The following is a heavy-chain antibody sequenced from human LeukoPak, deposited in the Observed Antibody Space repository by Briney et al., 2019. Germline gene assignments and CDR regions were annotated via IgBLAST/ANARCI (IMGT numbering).Heavy chain of an antibody. D-gene: IGHD5-18*01. CDR3: ARGYRYGYHYFDY. CDR1: GGSISSYY. J-gene: IGHJ4*02. CDR2: IYYSGST. Sequence: SQTLSLTCTVSGGSISSYYWSWIRQPPGKGLECIGYIYYSGSTNYNPSLKSRVTISTDTSKNQLSLNLSTVTAADSAVYYCARGYRYGYHYFDYWGQGTLVTVSS. V-gene: IGHV4-59*01.